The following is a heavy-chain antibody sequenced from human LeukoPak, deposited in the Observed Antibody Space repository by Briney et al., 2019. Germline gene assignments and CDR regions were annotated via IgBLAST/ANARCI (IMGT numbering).Heavy chain of an antibody. CDR3: ARLTTVTTSVYFDY. D-gene: IGHD4-17*01. CDR2: IYYSGST. Sequence: PSETLSLTCTVSGGSISSYYWSWIRQPPGKGLEWIGYIYYSGSTNYNPSLKSRVTISVDTSKNQFSLKLSSVTAADTAVYYCARLTTVTTSVYFDYWGQGTLVTVSS. J-gene: IGHJ4*02. V-gene: IGHV4-59*08. CDR1: GGSISSYY.